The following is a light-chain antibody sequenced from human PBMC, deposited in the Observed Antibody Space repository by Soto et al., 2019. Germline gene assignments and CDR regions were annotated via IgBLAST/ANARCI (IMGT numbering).Light chain of an antibody. J-gene: IGLJ1*01. CDR2: EVS. CDR3: SSHTTSSTRLYV. Sequence: QSALTQPASVSGSPGQSITISCTGTSSDVGGYNYVSWYQQYPGKAPKLMIYEVSNRPSGVSNRFSGSKSGNTASLTISGLQAEDEADYYCSSHTTSSTRLYVFGTGTKLTVL. V-gene: IGLV2-14*01. CDR1: SSDVGGYNY.